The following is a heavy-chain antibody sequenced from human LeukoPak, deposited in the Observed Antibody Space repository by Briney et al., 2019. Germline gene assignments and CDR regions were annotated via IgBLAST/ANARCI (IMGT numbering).Heavy chain of an antibody. Sequence: GGSLRLSCAACVLMFSTSGMHWVRQAPAKGLECGAFIHYDGSEIYYADSLKGRFTISRDNSKNTLYLQMNSLRAEDTAVFYCARESGAAKIGQRLNYWGQGTLVTVYS. CDR3: ARESGAAKIGQRLNY. CDR2: IHYDGSEI. V-gene: IGHV3-30*02. CDR1: VLMFSTSG. J-gene: IGHJ4*02. D-gene: IGHD3-22*01.